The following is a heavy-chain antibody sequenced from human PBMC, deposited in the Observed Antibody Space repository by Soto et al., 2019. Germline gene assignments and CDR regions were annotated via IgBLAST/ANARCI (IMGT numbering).Heavy chain of an antibody. Sequence: GPTLVNPTQTLTLTCTFSGFSLSTTGVGVGWIRQPPGKALEWLALIYWDDDKRYNPSLNSRLTITKDTSKNQVVLAMTNVDPVDTATYYCVQSRCGGDCLQSYSSHSYYGLDVWGQGTTVTVSS. CDR1: GFSLSTTGVG. CDR3: VQSRCGGDCLQSYSSHSYYGLDV. CDR2: IYWDDDK. D-gene: IGHD2-21*02. J-gene: IGHJ6*02. V-gene: IGHV2-5*02.